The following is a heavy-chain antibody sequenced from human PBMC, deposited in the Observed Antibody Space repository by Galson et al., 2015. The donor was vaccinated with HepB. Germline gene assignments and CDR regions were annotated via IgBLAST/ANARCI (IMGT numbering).Heavy chain of an antibody. Sequence: SVKVSCKASGYSFISYGITWVRRAPGQGLEWMGWISGHNGNTEYARKVQDRVNLTIDTSTSTAYMELTNLRSDDTAVYYCVRDNSASFGDLTGWWFDPWGQGTLVTVSS. J-gene: IGHJ5*02. CDR1: GYSFISYG. CDR3: VRDNSASFGDLTGWWFDP. D-gene: IGHD3-10*01. V-gene: IGHV1-18*01. CDR2: ISGHNGNT.